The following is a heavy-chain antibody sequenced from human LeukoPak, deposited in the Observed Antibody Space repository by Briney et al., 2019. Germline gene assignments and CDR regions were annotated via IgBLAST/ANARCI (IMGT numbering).Heavy chain of an antibody. CDR3: ARFTYYYGSGSYYRAFDI. CDR2: IYYSGTT. J-gene: IGHJ3*02. V-gene: IGHV4-59*05. D-gene: IGHD3-10*01. Sequence: PSETLSLTCTVSGGSISSYYWSWIRQPPGKGQEWIGSIYYSGTTYYSPSLKSRVTISVDTSKNQFSLKLSSVTAADTAVYYCARFTYYYGSGSYYRAFDIWGQGTMVTVSS. CDR1: GGSISSYY.